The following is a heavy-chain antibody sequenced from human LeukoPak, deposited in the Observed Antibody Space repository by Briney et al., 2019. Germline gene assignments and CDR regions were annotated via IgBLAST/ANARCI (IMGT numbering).Heavy chain of an antibody. CDR2: IYYSGST. CDR3: ARGRRYYDSSGYPTVDY. Sequence: PSETLSLICTVSGGSISSGDYYWSWIRQPPGTGLEWIGYIYYSGSTYYNPSLKSRVTISVDTSKNQFSLKLSSVTAADTAVYYCARGRRYYDSSGYPTVDYWGQGTLVTVSS. D-gene: IGHD3-22*01. V-gene: IGHV4-30-4*01. CDR1: GGSISSGDYY. J-gene: IGHJ4*02.